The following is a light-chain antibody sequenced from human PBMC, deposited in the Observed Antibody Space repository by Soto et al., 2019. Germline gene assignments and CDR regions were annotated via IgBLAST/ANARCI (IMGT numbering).Light chain of an antibody. Sequence: EIVMTQSPATLSVSPGERATLSCRASQSVSSNLAWYQQKPGQAPRLLIYGASTRATGIPVRFSGSGSGTEFTLTISSLQSEDFAVSYCQQYSNWPVTFGQGTKVEIK. J-gene: IGKJ1*01. CDR2: GAS. CDR1: QSVSSN. CDR3: QQYSNWPVT. V-gene: IGKV3-15*01.